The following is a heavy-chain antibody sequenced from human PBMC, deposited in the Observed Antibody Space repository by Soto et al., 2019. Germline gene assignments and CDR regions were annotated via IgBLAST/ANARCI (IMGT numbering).Heavy chain of an antibody. CDR2: INHSGST. CDR3: ARGRGAARHYYYYRNV. CDR1: GGSFGGYY. D-gene: IGHD6-6*01. J-gene: IGHJ6*03. Sequence: SETLSLTCAVYGGSFGGYYWCWIRQPPGKGLEWIGEINHSGSTNYNPSLQSRVTISVETSKNQFSLKLSSVTDADKVVYYCARGRGAARHYYYYRNVWGKGTTVTVSS. V-gene: IGHV4-34*01.